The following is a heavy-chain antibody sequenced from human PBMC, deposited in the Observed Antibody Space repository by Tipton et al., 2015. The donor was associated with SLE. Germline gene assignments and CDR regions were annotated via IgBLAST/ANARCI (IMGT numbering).Heavy chain of an antibody. CDR2: IRYDGSNK. CDR3: AKDYGDYYYYYGMDV. J-gene: IGHJ6*02. CDR1: GFTFSSYG. Sequence: SGFTFSSYGMHWVRQAPGEGLEWVAFIRYDGSNKYYADSVKGRFTISRDNSKNTLYLQMNSLRAEDTAVYYCAKDYGDYYYYYGMDVWGQGTTVTVSS. D-gene: IGHD4-17*01. V-gene: IGHV3-30*02.